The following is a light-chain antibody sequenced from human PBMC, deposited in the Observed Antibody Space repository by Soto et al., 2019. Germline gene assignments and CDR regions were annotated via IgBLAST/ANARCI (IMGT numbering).Light chain of an antibody. V-gene: IGKV3-15*01. CDR3: QQYYNWPIT. CDR2: GAS. Sequence: EIVMTQSPATLSVSPGERATLSCRTSQSVSSNLAWYQQKPGQAPRLLIYGASTRATGIPDRFSGSGSGTEFNLTISSLQSEDFGVYYCQQYYNWPITFGQGTRLEIK. CDR1: QSVSSN. J-gene: IGKJ5*01.